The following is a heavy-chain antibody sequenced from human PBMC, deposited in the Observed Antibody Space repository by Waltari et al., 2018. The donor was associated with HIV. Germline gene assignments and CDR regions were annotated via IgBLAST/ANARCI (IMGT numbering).Heavy chain of an antibody. Sequence: QVQLVQSGAELKKPGASVEFSCRASGYSSTAYSINGARQAPGQGLQWMGRINPISGSTNIPLTFQGRITMTRDTSSGAVFIELRGLKFNDTALYYCARGESVSVSNIPPGYRFDFWGQGTLITVSS. J-gene: IGHJ4*02. CDR3: ARGESVSVSNIPPGYRFDF. CDR2: INPISGST. V-gene: IGHV1-2*06. CDR1: GYSSTAYS. D-gene: IGHD2-15*01.